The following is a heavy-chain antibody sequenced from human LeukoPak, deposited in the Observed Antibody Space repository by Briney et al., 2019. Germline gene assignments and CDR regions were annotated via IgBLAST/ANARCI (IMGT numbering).Heavy chain of an antibody. D-gene: IGHD3-10*01. Sequence: ASVKVSCKASGYTFTSYGISWVRQAPGQGLECMGWISAYNGNTNYAQKLQGRVTMNTDTSTGTAYMELRSLRSDDAAVYYCSRLSSGSSDYWGQGTLVTVSS. CDR3: SRLSSGSSDY. CDR2: ISAYNGNT. CDR1: GYTFTSYG. J-gene: IGHJ4*02. V-gene: IGHV1-18*01.